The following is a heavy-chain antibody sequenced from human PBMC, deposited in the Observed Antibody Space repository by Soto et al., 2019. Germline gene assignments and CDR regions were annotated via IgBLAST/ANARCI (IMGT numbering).Heavy chain of an antibody. CDR3: ARGATTRATGTNRRDWFDP. CDR2: IYYSGST. CDR1: GGSISSYY. V-gene: IGHV4-59*12. D-gene: IGHD1-1*01. J-gene: IGHJ5*02. Sequence: SETRSLTCTVSGGSISSYYGSWLRQPQEKALEWIGYIYYSGSTNYTPSLKSRVTISVDPSKNPFSLKLSSVTAADTAVYYCARGATTRATGTNRRDWFDPWGQGTLVTVSS.